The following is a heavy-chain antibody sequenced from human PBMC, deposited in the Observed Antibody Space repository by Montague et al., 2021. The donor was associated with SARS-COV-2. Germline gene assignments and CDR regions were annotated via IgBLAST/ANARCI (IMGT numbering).Heavy chain of an antibody. CDR1: GASIRSSDHY. J-gene: IGHJ4*02. V-gene: IGHV4-39*07. CDR2: IYYTGSX. CDR3: AGAGGFDHSGYLGRLRTYYFDY. D-gene: IGHD3-22*01. Sequence: SETLSLTCTVSGASIRSSDHYWGWIRQPPGKGLEWIGSIYYTGSXYYTPSVTSRLTISVDTSRYQFSLELTSVTAADTAINYCAGAGGFDHSGYLGRLRTYYFDYWGQGLLVTVSS.